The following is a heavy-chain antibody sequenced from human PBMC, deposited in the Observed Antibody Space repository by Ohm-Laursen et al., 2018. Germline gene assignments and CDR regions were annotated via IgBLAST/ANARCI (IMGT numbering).Heavy chain of an antibody. CDR1: GFTVSSNY. Sequence: SLRLSCAASGFTVSSNYMSWVRQAPGKGLEWVSIIYRGGTIYYADSVKGRFTISRDNSKNTLYLQMNSLRAEDTAVYYCARDEEHQLGAWDYYNGMDVWGQGTTVTVSS. CDR3: ARDEEHQLGAWDYYNGMDV. D-gene: IGHD6-13*01. J-gene: IGHJ6*02. CDR2: IYRGGTI. V-gene: IGHV3-66*01.